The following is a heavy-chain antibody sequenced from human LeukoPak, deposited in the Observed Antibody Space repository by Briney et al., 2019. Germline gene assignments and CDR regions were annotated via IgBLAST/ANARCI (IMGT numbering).Heavy chain of an antibody. V-gene: IGHV3-7*01. Sequence: GGSLRLSCAASGFTFSNIWMSWVRQAPGKGLEWVANINQDGSEKNYVDSVEGRFTISRDNAKNSLYLQMNSLRAEDTAVYYCGTGGSRRMAYWGQGALVTVSS. D-gene: IGHD2-2*01. J-gene: IGHJ4*02. CDR3: GTGGSRRMAY. CDR2: INQDGSEK. CDR1: GFTFSNIW.